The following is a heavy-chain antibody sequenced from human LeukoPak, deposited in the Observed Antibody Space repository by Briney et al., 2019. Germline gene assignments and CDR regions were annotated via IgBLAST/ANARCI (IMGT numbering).Heavy chain of an antibody. V-gene: IGHV3-48*03. CDR2: ISSSGTTI. Sequence: PGGSLRPSCPASGYTNRTYEMNWVRQAPGKGLEWVSHISSSGTTIYYADSVKGRFTISRDNAKSSLYLQMNSLRAEDTAVYYCARLAAAGRPSDYWREGTLVTVSS. CDR3: ARLAAAGRPSDY. CDR1: GYTNRTYE. J-gene: IGHJ4*02. D-gene: IGHD6-13*01.